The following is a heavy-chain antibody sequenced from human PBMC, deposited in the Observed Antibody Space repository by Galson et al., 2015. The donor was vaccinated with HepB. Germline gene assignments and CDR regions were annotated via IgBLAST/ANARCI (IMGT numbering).Heavy chain of an antibody. CDR2: IYHSGST. Sequence: TLSLTCAVSGGSISSGGYSWSWIRQPPGKGLEWIGYIYHSGSTYYNPSLKSRVTISVDRSKNQFSLKLSSVTAANTAVYYCARGRYYYDSSGNWFDPWGQGTLVTVSS. CDR1: GGSISSGGYS. J-gene: IGHJ5*02. CDR3: ARGRYYYDSSGNWFDP. V-gene: IGHV4-30-2*01. D-gene: IGHD3-22*01.